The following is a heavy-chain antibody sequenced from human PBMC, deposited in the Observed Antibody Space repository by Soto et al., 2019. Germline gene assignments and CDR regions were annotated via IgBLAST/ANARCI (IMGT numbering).Heavy chain of an antibody. D-gene: IGHD4-17*01. CDR3: ARDYGDYVLGY. CDR1: GFTFSSYS. V-gene: IGHV3-48*01. CDR2: ISSSSTI. Sequence: GGSLRLSCAASGFTFSSYSMNWVRQAPGKGLEWVSYISSSSTIYYADSVKGRFTISRDNAKNSLYLQMNSLRAEDTAVYYCARDYGDYVLGYWGQGTLVTVSS. J-gene: IGHJ4*02.